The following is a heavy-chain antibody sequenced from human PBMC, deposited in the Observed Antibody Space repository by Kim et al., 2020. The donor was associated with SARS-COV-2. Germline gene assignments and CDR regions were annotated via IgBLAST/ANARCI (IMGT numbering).Heavy chain of an antibody. Sequence: GGSLRLSCAASGFTFSSYGMHWVRQAPGKGLEWVAVISYDGSNKYYADSVKGRFTISRDNSKNTLYLQMNSLRAEDTAVYYCAKSPNRAVAGPSDYWGQGTLVTVSS. D-gene: IGHD6-19*01. CDR3: AKSPNRAVAGPSDY. V-gene: IGHV3-30*18. CDR2: ISYDGSNK. CDR1: GFTFSSYG. J-gene: IGHJ4*02.